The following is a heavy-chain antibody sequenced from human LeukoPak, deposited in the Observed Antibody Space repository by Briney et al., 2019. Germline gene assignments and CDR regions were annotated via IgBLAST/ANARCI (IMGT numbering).Heavy chain of an antibody. CDR1: GFTFSDYY. Sequence: GGSLRPSCAASGFTFSDYYMSWIRQAPGKGLEWVSHISSSGSATYYADSVKGRFTISRDNAKNSLYLQMNSLRAEDTAVYYCASRANFGYYSVPDQNWYFDLWGRGTLVTVSS. CDR3: ASRANFGYYSVPDQNWYFDL. D-gene: IGHD4-17*01. J-gene: IGHJ2*01. CDR2: ISSSGSAT. V-gene: IGHV3-11*01.